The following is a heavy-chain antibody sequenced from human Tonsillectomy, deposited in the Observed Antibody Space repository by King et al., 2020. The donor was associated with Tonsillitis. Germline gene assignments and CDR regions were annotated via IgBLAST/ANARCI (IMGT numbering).Heavy chain of an antibody. Sequence: DVQLVESGGGLVQPGGSLRLSCAASGFTFSSYSMNWVRQAPGKGLEWVSYISSRSSNIYYADSVKGRFTISRDNAKNSLYLQMNSLRAEDTAVYYCARRGGPHYYDSSGYYVADAFDIWG. CDR1: GFTFSSYS. CDR2: ISSRSSNI. J-gene: IGHJ3*02. V-gene: IGHV3-48*01. D-gene: IGHD3-22*01. CDR3: ARRGGPHYYDSSGYYVADAFDI.